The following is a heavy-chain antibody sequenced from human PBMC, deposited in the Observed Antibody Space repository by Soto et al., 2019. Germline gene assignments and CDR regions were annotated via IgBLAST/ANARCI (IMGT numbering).Heavy chain of an antibody. CDR3: AKGDPVEVATIFDY. Sequence: EVQLLEFGGGLVQPGGSLRLSCAASGFTFSSYAMSWVRQAPGKGLEWVSVISGSGGSTYYADSVKGRFTISRDNSKSTRFLQMNSLRAEDTAVYYCAKGDPVEVATIFDYWGQGTLVTVSS. V-gene: IGHV3-23*01. D-gene: IGHD2-15*01. CDR1: GFTFSSYA. J-gene: IGHJ4*02. CDR2: ISGSGGST.